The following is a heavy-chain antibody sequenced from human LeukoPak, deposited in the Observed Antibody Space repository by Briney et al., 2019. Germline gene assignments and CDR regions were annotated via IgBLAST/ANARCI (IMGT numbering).Heavy chain of an antibody. J-gene: IGHJ4*02. D-gene: IGHD4-23*01. V-gene: IGHV3-23*01. CDR2: ISGSGGST. CDR3: AKDLTMVVTPLGWPHDY. Sequence: PGGSLRLSCAASGFTFSSYAMSWVRRAPGKGLEWVSAISGSGGSTYYADSVKGRFTISRDNSKNTLYLQMNSLRAEDTAVYYCAKDLTMVVTPLGWPHDYWGQGTLVTVSS. CDR1: GFTFSSYA.